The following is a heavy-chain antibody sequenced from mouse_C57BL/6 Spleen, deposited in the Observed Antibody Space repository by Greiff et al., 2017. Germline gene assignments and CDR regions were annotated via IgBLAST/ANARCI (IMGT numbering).Heavy chain of an antibody. J-gene: IGHJ1*03. V-gene: IGHV1-74*01. CDR1: GYTFTSYW. D-gene: IGHD1-1*01. CDR2: IHPSDSDT. CDR3: AMEYYGSNWYFDV. Sequence: QVQLQQPGAELVKPGASVKVSCKASGYTFTSYWMHWVKQRPGQGLEWIGRIHPSDSDTNYNQKFKGKATLTVDESSSTAYMQLSSLTSEDSAVYYCAMEYYGSNWYFDVWGTGTTVTVSS.